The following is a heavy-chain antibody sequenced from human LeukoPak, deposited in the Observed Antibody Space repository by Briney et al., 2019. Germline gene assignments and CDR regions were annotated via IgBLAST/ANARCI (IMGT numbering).Heavy chain of an antibody. CDR2: KYARGSS. Sequence: SETLSLTCTVSSGSISNYYWSWIRQPAGKGLEWIERKYARGSSNYNPPVQRRVTMSVDTSKNQFSLKLRSVTAADTAVYYCARGRYCSADICTGGDSFDIWGQGTMVSVSP. CDR1: SGSISNYY. J-gene: IGHJ3*02. CDR3: ARGRYCSADICTGGDSFDI. V-gene: IGHV4-4*07. D-gene: IGHD2-15*01.